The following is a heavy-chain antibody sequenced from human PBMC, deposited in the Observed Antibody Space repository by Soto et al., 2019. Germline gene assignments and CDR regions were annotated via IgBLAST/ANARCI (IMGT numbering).Heavy chain of an antibody. CDR2: ISGSGGST. CDR1: GFTFSSYA. J-gene: IGHJ5*02. D-gene: IGHD3-10*01. V-gene: IGHV3-23*01. Sequence: EVQLLESGGGLVQPGGSLRLSCAASGFTFSSYAMSLVRQAPGKGLEWVSAISGSGGSTYYADSVKGRFTISRDNSKNTLYLQRHSLRAEYTAVYYCAKSGVWFGSNWFDPWGQGTLVPVSS. CDR3: AKSGVWFGSNWFDP.